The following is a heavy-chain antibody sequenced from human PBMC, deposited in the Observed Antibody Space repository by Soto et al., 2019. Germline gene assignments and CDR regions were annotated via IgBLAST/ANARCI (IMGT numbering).Heavy chain of an antibody. V-gene: IGHV1-18*04. J-gene: IGHJ4*02. CDR3: ARVGRQSYYDGFPVY. CDR1: GYTFTTYS. D-gene: IGHD3-22*01. CDR2: ISAYNGNT. Sequence: ASVKVSCKASGYTFTTYSISWVRQAPGQGLEWMGWISAYNGNTNYAQKLQGRLTMTTDTSTGTAYMELRSLRSDDTAVYYCARVGRQSYYDGFPVYWGQGTLVTVS.